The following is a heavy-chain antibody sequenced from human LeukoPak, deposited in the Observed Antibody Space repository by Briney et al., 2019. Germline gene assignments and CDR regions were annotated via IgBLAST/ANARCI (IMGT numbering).Heavy chain of an antibody. D-gene: IGHD3-10*01. V-gene: IGHV1-2*02. CDR3: ARSSVRGGNFDY. J-gene: IGHJ4*02. CDR1: GYTFTGYY. Sequence: GASVTVSCKSSGYTFTGYYMHWVRQAPGQGLEWMGWINPNSGGTNYAQKFQGRVTMTRDTSISTAYMELSSLRSDDTAVYYCARSSVRGGNFDYWGQGTLVTVSS. CDR2: INPNSGGT.